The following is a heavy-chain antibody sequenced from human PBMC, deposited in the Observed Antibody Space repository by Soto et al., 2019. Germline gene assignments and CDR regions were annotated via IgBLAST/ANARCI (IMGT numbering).Heavy chain of an antibody. CDR1: GGSISSSNW. Sequence: SETLSLTCTVSGGSISSSNWWIWVRQPPGKGLEWIGEIYHSENTNYNPSLKSRVTISVDKSKNQLSLRLTSVTAADTAVYYCARHPFYENRYYYSIGFDNWGQGTLVTVSS. CDR3: ARHPFYENRYYYSIGFDN. J-gene: IGHJ4*02. V-gene: IGHV4-4*02. D-gene: IGHD2-21*02. CDR2: IYHSENT.